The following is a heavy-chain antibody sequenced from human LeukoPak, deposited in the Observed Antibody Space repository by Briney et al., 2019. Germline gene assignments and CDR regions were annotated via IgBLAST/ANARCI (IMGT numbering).Heavy chain of an antibody. CDR1: GGTFSSYA. Sequence: SVKVSCKASGGTFSSYAISWVRQAPGQGLEWMGGIIPIFGTANYAQKFQGRVTITADESTSTAYMELSSLRSEDTAVYYCARTLGYCSGTSCYARYNWFDPWGQGTLVTVSS. D-gene: IGHD2-2*01. J-gene: IGHJ5*02. CDR3: ARTLGYCSGTSCYARYNWFDP. CDR2: IIPIFGTA. V-gene: IGHV1-69*01.